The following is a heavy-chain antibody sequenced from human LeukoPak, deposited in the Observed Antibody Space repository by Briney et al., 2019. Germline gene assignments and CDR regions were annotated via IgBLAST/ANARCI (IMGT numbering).Heavy chain of an antibody. V-gene: IGHV4-61*08. J-gene: IGHJ4*02. CDR3: ARSTITILPDY. CDR1: GGSISSGGYY. CDR2: IYYSGST. Sequence: SETLSLTCTVSGGSISSGGYYWRWIRQHPGKGLEWIGYIYYSGSTNYNPSLKSRVTISVDTSKNQFSLKLSSVTAAYTAVYYCARSTITILPDYWGQGTLVTVSS. D-gene: IGHD3-3*01.